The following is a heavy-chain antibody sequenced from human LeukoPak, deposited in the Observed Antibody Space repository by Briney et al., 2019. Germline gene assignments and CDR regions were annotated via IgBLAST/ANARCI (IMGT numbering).Heavy chain of an antibody. CDR2: ISYDGSNK. CDR1: GFTFSSYA. J-gene: IGHJ3*02. CDR3: ARDHTPMVRGINAFDI. D-gene: IGHD3-10*01. V-gene: IGHV3-30-3*01. Sequence: QPGRSLRLSCAASGFTFSSYAMHWVRQAPGKGLEWVAVISYDGSNKYYADSLKGRFTISRDNAKNSLYLQMNSLRAEDTAVYYCARDHTPMVRGINAFDIWGQGTMVTVSS.